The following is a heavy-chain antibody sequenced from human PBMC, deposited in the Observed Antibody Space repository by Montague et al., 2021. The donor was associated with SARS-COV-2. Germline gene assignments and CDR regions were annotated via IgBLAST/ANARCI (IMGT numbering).Heavy chain of an antibody. D-gene: IGHD2-2*01. CDR2: ISSSSYTI. J-gene: IGHJ6*02. CDR1: GFAFSRYS. Sequence: SLRLSCAASGFAFSRYSMNWVRQAPGKGLEWVSYISSSSYTIYYADSVKGRFTISRDNAKNSLYLQMNSLRDEDTAVYSCARERGYCSSTSCYGDFYYGMDVWGQGTTVTVSS. V-gene: IGHV3-48*02. CDR3: ARERGYCSSTSCYGDFYYGMDV.